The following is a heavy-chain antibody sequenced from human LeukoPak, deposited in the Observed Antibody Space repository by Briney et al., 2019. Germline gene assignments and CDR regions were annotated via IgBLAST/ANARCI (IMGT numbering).Heavy chain of an antibody. CDR1: GFTFSKYG. J-gene: IGHJ4*02. D-gene: IGHD1-26*01. CDR3: TTDGVGVEGATYDN. Sequence: GGSLRLSCAASGFTFSKYGMHWVRQAPGKGLEWVGRIKAKAHGGTIEYAAPVKGRFTISRDDSKNTLYLQMNSLKTEDTAVYYCTTDGVGVEGATYDNWGQGTLVSVSS. V-gene: IGHV3-15*01. CDR2: IKAKAHGGTI.